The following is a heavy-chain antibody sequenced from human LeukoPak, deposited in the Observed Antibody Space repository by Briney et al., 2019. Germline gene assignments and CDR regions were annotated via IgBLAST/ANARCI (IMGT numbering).Heavy chain of an antibody. CDR2: ISAYNGNT. CDR3: ARDPIVGVTFVDAFDI. V-gene: IGHV1-18*01. CDR1: GYTFTSYG. Sequence: ASAKVSCKASGYTFTSYGISWVRQAPGQGLEWMGWISAYNGNTNYAQKFQGRVTMTTDTSTSTAYMELRSLRSDDTAVYYCARDPIVGVTFVDAFDIWGQGTMVTVSS. J-gene: IGHJ3*02. D-gene: IGHD1-26*01.